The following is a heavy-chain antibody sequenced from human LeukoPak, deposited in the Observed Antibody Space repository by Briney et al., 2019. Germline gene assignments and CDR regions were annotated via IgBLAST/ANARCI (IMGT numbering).Heavy chain of an antibody. CDR1: GFTFSSYS. V-gene: IGHV3-21*01. CDR3: ARDSNDYPNWFDP. CDR2: ISSSSSYI. D-gene: IGHD4-11*01. Sequence: GGSLRLSCAASGFTFSSYSMNWVRQAPGKGLEWVSSISSSSSYIYYADSVKGRFTISRDNAKNSLYLQMNSLGAEDTAVYYCARDSNDYPNWFDPWGQGTLVTVSS. J-gene: IGHJ5*02.